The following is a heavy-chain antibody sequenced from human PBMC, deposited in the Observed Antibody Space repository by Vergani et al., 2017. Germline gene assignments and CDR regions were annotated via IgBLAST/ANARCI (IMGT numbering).Heavy chain of an antibody. J-gene: IGHJ3*02. D-gene: IGHD4-17*01. CDR2: IRYDGSNK. CDR3: ANGLGDYWTFDI. Sequence: VQLVESGGVVVQPGGSLRLSCAASGFTFSSYGMHWVRQAPGKGLEWVAFIRYDGSNKYYADSVKGRFTISRDNSKNTLYLQMNSLRAEDTAVYYCANGLGDYWTFDIWGQGTMVTVSS. CDR1: GFTFSSYG. V-gene: IGHV3-30*02.